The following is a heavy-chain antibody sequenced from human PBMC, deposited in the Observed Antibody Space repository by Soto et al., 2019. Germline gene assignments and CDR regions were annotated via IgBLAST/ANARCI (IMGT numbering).Heavy chain of an antibody. CDR2: ISPSSSYI. D-gene: IGHD2-2*01. CDR3: ARGYQEGVVVVPADSDY. CDR1: GFTFSSNA. V-gene: IGHV3-21*01. J-gene: IGHJ4*02. Sequence: LRLSCAASGFTFSSNAMSWVRQAPGKGLEWVSSISPSSSYIYYADSVKGRFTISRDNAKNSLYLQMNSLRAEDTAVYYCARGYQEGVVVVPADSDYWGQGTLVTVSS.